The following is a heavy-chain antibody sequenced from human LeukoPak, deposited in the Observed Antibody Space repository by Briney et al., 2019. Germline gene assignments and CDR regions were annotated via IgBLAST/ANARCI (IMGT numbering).Heavy chain of an antibody. Sequence: ASVKVSCKASGYTLTSYYMHWVRQAPGQGLEWMGIINPSGGSTSYAQKFQGRVTMTRDTSTSTVYMELSSLRSEDTAVYYCARDRRGMLAFDYWGQGTLVTVSS. CDR2: INPSGGST. CDR1: GYTLTSYY. J-gene: IGHJ4*02. V-gene: IGHV1-46*03. CDR3: ARDRRGMLAFDY. D-gene: IGHD2-8*01.